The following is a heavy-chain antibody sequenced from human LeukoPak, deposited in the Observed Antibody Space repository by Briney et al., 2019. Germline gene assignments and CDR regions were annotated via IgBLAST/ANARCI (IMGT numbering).Heavy chain of an antibody. CDR3: ATQYSSSWRVTDY. J-gene: IGHJ4*02. V-gene: IGHV4-39*01. Sequence: PSETLSLTCTVAGDSISSSSYYWGWIRQPPGKGLEWIGGIYYSGSTYYNPSLKSRVTISVDTSKNQFSLKLSSVTAADTAVYYCATQYSSSWRVTDYWGQGTLVTVSS. D-gene: IGHD6-13*01. CDR1: GDSISSSSYY. CDR2: IYYSGST.